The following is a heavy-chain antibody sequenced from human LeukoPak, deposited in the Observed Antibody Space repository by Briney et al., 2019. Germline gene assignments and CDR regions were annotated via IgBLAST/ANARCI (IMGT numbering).Heavy chain of an antibody. CDR1: GFTFSSYG. CDR2: ISYDGSNK. CDR3: SGDTLAVDPLDY. Sequence: GGSLRLSCAASGFTFSSYGMHWVRQAPGKGLEWVAVISYDGSNKYYADSVKGRFTISRDNSKNTLYLQMNSLRAEDTAVYYRSGDTLAVDPLDYWGQGTLVTVSS. J-gene: IGHJ4*02. V-gene: IGHV3-30*03. D-gene: IGHD6-19*01.